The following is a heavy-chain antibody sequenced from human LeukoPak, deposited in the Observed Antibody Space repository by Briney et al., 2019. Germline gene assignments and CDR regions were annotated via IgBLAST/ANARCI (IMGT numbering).Heavy chain of an antibody. CDR3: ARDDVHCYGSGSD. V-gene: IGHV3-53*01. CDR2: IYSGGST. D-gene: IGHD3-10*01. J-gene: IGHJ4*02. Sequence: GGSLRLSCAASGFTVSSNYMSWVREAPGKGLEWVSVIYSGGSTYYADSVKGRFTISRDNSKNTLYLQMNSLRAEDTAVYYCARDDVHCYGSGSDWGQGTLVTVSS. CDR1: GFTVSSNY.